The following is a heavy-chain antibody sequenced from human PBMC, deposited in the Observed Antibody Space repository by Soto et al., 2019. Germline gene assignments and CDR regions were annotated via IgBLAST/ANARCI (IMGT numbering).Heavy chain of an antibody. J-gene: IGHJ2*01. D-gene: IGHD6-6*01. CDR3: RSSSGRSWYFEL. Sequence: ASVRVSRQASGSTFTCYHIHRVRLAPGKGLEWMGIINPSGGSTRYAQKFQGRVTMTRDTSTSTVYMELSSLRSEDTAVYYCRSSSGRSWYFELWGRGNLVTGS. CDR2: INPSGGST. V-gene: IGHV1-46*01. CDR1: GSTFTCYH.